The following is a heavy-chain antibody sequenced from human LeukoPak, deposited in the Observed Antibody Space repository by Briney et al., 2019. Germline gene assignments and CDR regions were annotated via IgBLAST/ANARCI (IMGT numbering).Heavy chain of an antibody. J-gene: IGHJ1*01. CDR2: IWSDATNQ. CDR1: GFTFSHFG. Sequence: PGGSLRLSCEASGFTFSHFGMHWVRQAPGKGLEWVAVIWSDATNQYYADSVKGRFTISRDNFKNTVSLEMNSLRVEDTAVYYCAKDAQRRFDYNNSLEHWGQGSLVTVSS. V-gene: IGHV3-33*06. D-gene: IGHD4-11*01. CDR3: AKDAQRRFDYNNSLEH.